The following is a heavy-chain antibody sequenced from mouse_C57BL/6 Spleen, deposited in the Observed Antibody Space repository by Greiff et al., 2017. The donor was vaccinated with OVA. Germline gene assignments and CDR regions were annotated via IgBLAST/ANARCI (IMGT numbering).Heavy chain of an antibody. Sequence: EVKLMESGEGLVKPGGSLKLSCAASGFTFSSYAMSWVRQTPEKRLEWVAYISSGGDYIYYADTVKGRFTISRDNARNTLYLQMSSLKSEDTAMYYCTRESLNYGSSYGYFDVWGTGTTVTVSS. CDR1: GFTFSSYA. J-gene: IGHJ1*03. D-gene: IGHD1-1*01. CDR3: TRESLNYGSSYGYFDV. CDR2: ISSGGDYI. V-gene: IGHV5-9-1*02.